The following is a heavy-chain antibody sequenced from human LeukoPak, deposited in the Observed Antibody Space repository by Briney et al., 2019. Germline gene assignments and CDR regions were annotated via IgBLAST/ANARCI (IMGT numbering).Heavy chain of an antibody. D-gene: IGHD1-1*01. V-gene: IGHV1-8*01. Sequence: GASVKVSCKASGYTFTSYDINWVRQATGQGLEWMGWMNPNSGNTGYAQKFQGRVTMTRNTSISTAYMELSSLRSEDTAVYYCARAGGHNWNDNFDYWGQGTLVTVSS. CDR1: GYTFTSYD. CDR3: ARAGGHNWNDNFDY. J-gene: IGHJ4*02. CDR2: MNPNSGNT.